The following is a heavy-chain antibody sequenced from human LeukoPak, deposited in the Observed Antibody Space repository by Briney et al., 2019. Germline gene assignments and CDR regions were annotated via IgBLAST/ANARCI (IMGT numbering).Heavy chain of an antibody. CDR3: ARHVYSKGLPFDP. J-gene: IGHJ5*02. CDR1: GYSFTSYW. D-gene: IGHD6-13*01. Sequence: GESLQTSCKGSGYSFTSYWIGWVRQMPGKGLEWMGIIYPGDSDTRYSPSFQGQVTISADKSISTAYLQWSSLKAPDTAMYYCARHVYSKGLPFDPWGQGTLVTVSS. V-gene: IGHV5-51*01. CDR2: IYPGDSDT.